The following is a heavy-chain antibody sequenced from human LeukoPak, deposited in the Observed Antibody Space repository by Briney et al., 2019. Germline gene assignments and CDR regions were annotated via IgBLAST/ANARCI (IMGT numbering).Heavy chain of an antibody. CDR1: GFTFSSYA. Sequence: PGGSLRLSCAASGFTFSSYAMSWVRQAPGKGLEWVSAISGSGGSTYYADSVKGRFTISRDNSKNTLYLQMNSLRAEDTAVYYCAKAQGGTMVRGVLRGYYFDYWGQGTLVTVSS. CDR3: AKAQGGTMVRGVLRGYYFDY. J-gene: IGHJ4*02. V-gene: IGHV3-23*01. CDR2: ISGSGGST. D-gene: IGHD3-10*01.